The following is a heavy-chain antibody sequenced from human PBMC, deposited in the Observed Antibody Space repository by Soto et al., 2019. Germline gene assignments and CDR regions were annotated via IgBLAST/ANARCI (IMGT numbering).Heavy chain of an antibody. CDR3: ARRSEVNWFDP. Sequence: SETLSLTCTVSGGSISSYYWSWIRQPPGKGLEWIGYIYYSGSTNYNPSLKSRVTISVDTSKNQFSLKLSSVTAADTAVYYCARRSEVNWFDPWGQGTLVTVSS. V-gene: IGHV4-59*01. CDR2: IYYSGST. J-gene: IGHJ5*02. CDR1: GGSISSYY.